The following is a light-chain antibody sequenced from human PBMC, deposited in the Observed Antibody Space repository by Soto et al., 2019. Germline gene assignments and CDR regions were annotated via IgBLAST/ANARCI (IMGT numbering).Light chain of an antibody. CDR2: SNN. V-gene: IGLV1-44*01. J-gene: IGLJ1*01. CDR1: SSNIGSNT. Sequence: QSVLTQPPSASGTPGQRVTTSCSGSSSNIGSNTVNWYQQLPGTAPKLLIYSNNQRPSGVPDRFSASQSGTSASLASSGLQAEDEADYYCAAWYDSLNGYVFGTGTKVTVL. CDR3: AAWYDSLNGYV.